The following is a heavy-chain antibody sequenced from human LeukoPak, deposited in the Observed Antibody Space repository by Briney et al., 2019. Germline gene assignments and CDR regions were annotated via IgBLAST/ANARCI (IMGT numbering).Heavy chain of an antibody. V-gene: IGHV4/OR15-8*02. CDR2: ISLAGQT. CDR1: GVSISGTNW. D-gene: IGHD1-26*01. J-gene: IGHJ4*02. Sequence: PSETLSLTCGVSGVSISGTNWWSWVRQPPGQGLEWIGEISLAGQTNYNPSLNGRVSMSLDKSSNQLSLRLTSVTAADTATYFCSRESGPFCPFGYWGQGTLVIVSS. CDR3: SRESGPFCPFGY.